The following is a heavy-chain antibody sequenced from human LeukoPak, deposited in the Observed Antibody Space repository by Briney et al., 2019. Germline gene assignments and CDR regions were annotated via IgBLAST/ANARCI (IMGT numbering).Heavy chain of an antibody. CDR1: GFTFSSYA. Sequence: GRSLRLSCAASGFTFSSYAMHWVRQAPGKGLEWVAVISYDGSNKYYADSVKGRFTISRDNSKNTLYLQMNSLRAEDTAVYYCARVGGGATPAFDYWGGGTLVTLPP. CDR3: ARVGGGATPAFDY. CDR2: ISYDGSNK. V-gene: IGHV3-30*01. D-gene: IGHD1-26*01. J-gene: IGHJ4*02.